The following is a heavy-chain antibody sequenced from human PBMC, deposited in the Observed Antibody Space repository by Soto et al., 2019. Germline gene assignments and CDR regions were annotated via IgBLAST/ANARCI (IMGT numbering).Heavy chain of an antibody. CDR2: IYYSGST. Sequence: PSETLSLTCTVSGGSISSYYWSWIRQPPGKGLEWIGYIYYSGSTNYNPSLKSRVTISVYTSKNQFSLKLSSLTAADTAVYYCARALGVYDFWSGFYHDYWGQGTLVTVSS. CDR3: ARALGVYDFWSGFYHDY. D-gene: IGHD3-3*01. V-gene: IGHV4-59*01. CDR1: GGSISSYY. J-gene: IGHJ4*02.